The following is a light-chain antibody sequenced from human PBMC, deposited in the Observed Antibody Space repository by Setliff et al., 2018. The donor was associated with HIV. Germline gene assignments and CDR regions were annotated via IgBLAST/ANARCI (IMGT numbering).Light chain of an antibody. CDR2: EVS. J-gene: IGLJ1*01. V-gene: IGLV2-14*01. CDR3: SSYTGSNTYV. CDR1: SSDVGGYDY. Sequence: QSVLAQPASVSGSPGQSITISCTGSSSDVGGYDYVSWYQQYPGKAPKLMIYEVSNRPSGVSNRFSGSKSGNTASLTISGLQAVDEADYYCSSYTGSNTYVFGTGTKVT.